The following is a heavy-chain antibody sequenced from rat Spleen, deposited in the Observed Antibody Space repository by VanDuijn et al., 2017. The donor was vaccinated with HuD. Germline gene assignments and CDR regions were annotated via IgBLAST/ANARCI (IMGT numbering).Heavy chain of an antibody. Sequence: EVQLVESGGGLVQPGRSLKLSCAASGFTLSDYVMHWIRQAPTKGLEWVTSISPSGATTNYRDSVKGRFTISRDNAKSTLYLQMDSLRSEDTASYYCARQLRRDLASFDYWGQGVMVTVSS. J-gene: IGHJ2*01. CDR2: ISPSGATT. CDR3: ARQLRRDLASFDY. D-gene: IGHD1-11*01. V-gene: IGHV5-19*01. CDR1: GFTLSDYV.